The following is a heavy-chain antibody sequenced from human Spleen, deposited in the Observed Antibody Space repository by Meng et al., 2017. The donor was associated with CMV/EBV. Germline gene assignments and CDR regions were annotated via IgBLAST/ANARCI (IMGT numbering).Heavy chain of an antibody. D-gene: IGHD1-26*01. CDR1: GYTFIDYY. V-gene: IGHV1-2*02. Sequence: ASVKVSCKASGYTFIDYYIHWVRQAPGQGLEWMGWINPNSGGTNYEQKFQGRVTMTRDTSISTAYMEMSRLRSDDTAMYYCARVGTISYSRSYRYDYWGQGTLVTVSS. J-gene: IGHJ4*02. CDR2: INPNSGGT. CDR3: ARVGTISYSRSYRYDY.